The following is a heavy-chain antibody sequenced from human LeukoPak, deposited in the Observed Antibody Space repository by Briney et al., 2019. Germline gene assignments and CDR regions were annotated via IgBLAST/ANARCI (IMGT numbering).Heavy chain of an antibody. Sequence: ASVKVSCKASGYTFTGYYMHWVRQAPGQGLEWMGWINPNSGGTNYAQKFQGRVTMTRDTSISTAYMELSRLRSDDTAVYYCAIESVPIAAAAFDAFDIWGQGTMVTVSS. CDR3: AIESVPIAAAAFDAFDI. J-gene: IGHJ3*02. CDR1: GYTFTGYY. D-gene: IGHD6-13*01. CDR2: INPNSGGT. V-gene: IGHV1-2*02.